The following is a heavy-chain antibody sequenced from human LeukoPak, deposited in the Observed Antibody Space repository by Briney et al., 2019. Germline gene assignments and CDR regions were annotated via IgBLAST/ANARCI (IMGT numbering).Heavy chain of an antibody. CDR1: GGSFSGYY. J-gene: IGHJ4*02. CDR3: ARGVAATPDDY. V-gene: IGHV4-34*01. D-gene: IGHD2-15*01. CDR2: INHSGST. Sequence: PSETLSLTCAVYGGSFSGYYWSWIRQPPGKGLEWIGEINHSGSTNYNPSLKSRVTISVDTSKNQFSLKLSSVTAADTAVYYCARGVAATPDDYWGQGTLVTVSS.